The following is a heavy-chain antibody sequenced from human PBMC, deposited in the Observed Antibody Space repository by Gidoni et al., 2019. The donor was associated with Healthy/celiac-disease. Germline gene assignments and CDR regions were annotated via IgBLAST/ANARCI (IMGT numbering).Heavy chain of an antibody. Sequence: NPSLKSRVTISVDTSKNQFSLKLSSVTAADTAVYYCAQGLDCWGQGTLVTVSS. J-gene: IGHJ4*02. CDR3: AQGLDC. V-gene: IGHV4-31*02.